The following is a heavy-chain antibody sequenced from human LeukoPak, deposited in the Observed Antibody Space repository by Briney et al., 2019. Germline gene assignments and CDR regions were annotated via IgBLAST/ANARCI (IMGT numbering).Heavy chain of an antibody. CDR3: ARHHSTAWYES. V-gene: IGHV4-59*08. CDR1: GGSISSYY. CDR2: IYYSGST. D-gene: IGHD6-19*01. J-gene: IGHJ4*02. Sequence: PSETLSLTCTVSGGSISSYYWSWIRQPPGKGLEWIGYIYYSGSTNYNPSLKSRVTISVDTSKNQFSLKLSSVTAADTAVYYCARHHSTAWYESWGQGALVSVSS.